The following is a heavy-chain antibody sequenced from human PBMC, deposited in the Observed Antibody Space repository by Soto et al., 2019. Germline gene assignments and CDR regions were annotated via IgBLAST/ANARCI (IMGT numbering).Heavy chain of an antibody. D-gene: IGHD3-10*01. V-gene: IGHV4-34*01. Sequence: QVQLQQWGAGLLKPSETLSLTCAVYGGSFSGSYWSWIRQSPGKGLEWIGEIDHSGNTNYNPSLKSRVTISVDTSKNPFSLKLSSVTAADTTLYNCARALLRAMIRGHIDSWGQGTLVTVSS. J-gene: IGHJ4*02. CDR2: IDHSGNT. CDR3: ARALLRAMIRGHIDS. CDR1: GGSFSGSY.